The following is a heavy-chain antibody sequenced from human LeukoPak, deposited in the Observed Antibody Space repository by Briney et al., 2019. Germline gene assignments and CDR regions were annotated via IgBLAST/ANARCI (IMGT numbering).Heavy chain of an antibody. CDR1: GFTFSSYW. D-gene: IGHD5-12*01. J-gene: IGHJ4*02. CDR2: INSDGSST. V-gene: IGHV3-74*01. Sequence: GSLGLSCAASGFTFSSYWMHWVRQAPGKGLVWVSRINSDGSSTSYADSVKGRFTISRDNAKNTLYLQMNSLRAEDTAVYYCARVGYDVALDYWGQGTLVTVSS. CDR3: ARVGYDVALDY.